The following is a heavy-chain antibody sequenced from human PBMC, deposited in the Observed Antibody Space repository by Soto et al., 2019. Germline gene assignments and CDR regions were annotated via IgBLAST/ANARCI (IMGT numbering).Heavy chain of an antibody. CDR2: IDTDGGGT. J-gene: IGHJ5*02. V-gene: IGHV3-74*01. CDR1: GFTLRSHR. Sequence: EVQLVESGGGLVQPGGSLRVSCAASGFTLRSHRIHWVRQVPGKGLEWVSRIDTDGGGTSYADSVKGRFTISTDNAKNTVNLQMNALRGEDTAVYYYATVFDLWCQGTLVTVSS. CDR3: ATVFDL.